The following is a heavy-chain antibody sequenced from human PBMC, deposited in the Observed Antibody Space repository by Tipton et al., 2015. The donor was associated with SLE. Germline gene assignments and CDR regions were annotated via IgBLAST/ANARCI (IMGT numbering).Heavy chain of an antibody. CDR1: GVSISSSY. CDR3: ARDGRSREAFDI. V-gene: IGHV4-4*07. J-gene: IGHJ3*02. CDR2: IYTSGAT. Sequence: TLSLTCNVSGVSISSSYWSWIRQPAGKGLEWIGRIYTSGATDDNPSLKSRVTMSVDMSKNQIFLKMTSVTAADSAVYYCARDGRSREAFDIWGQGTMVTVSS.